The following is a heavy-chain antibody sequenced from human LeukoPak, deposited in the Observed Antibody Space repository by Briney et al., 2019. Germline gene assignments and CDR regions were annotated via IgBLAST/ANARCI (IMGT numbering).Heavy chain of an antibody. J-gene: IGHJ4*02. V-gene: IGHV3-30*04. D-gene: IGHD5-18*01. CDR3: ARVQGRYSYGSGFDY. CDR1: GFTFSSYA. Sequence: GGSLRLSCAASGFTFSSYAMSWVRQAPGKGLEWVAVISYDGSNKYYADSVKGRFTISRDNSKNTLYLQMNSLRAEDTAVYYCARVQGRYSYGSGFDYWGQGTLVTVSS. CDR2: ISYDGSNK.